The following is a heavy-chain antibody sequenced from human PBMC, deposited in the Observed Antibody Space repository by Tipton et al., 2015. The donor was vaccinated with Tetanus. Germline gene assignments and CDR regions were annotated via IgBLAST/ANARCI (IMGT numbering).Heavy chain of an antibody. CDR2: SWYDGTDK. D-gene: IGHD2-15*01. Sequence: SLRLSCAASGFIFSSYGIHWVRQAPGKGLEWVAVSWYDGTDKYYADSVKGRFTIARDNSKNTLYLQMNSLRAEDTAVYYCAREAECSGGSFFSGDFDNWGQGTQVTVSS. J-gene: IGHJ4*02. V-gene: IGHV3-33*01. CDR3: AREAECSGGSFFSGDFDN. CDR1: GFIFSSYG.